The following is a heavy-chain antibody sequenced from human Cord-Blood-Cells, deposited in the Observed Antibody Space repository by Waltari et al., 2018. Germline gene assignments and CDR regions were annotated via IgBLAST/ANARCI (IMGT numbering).Heavy chain of an antibody. D-gene: IGHD3-9*01. CDR3: ARRDYDILTGYDY. CDR1: GGSFSGYY. V-gene: IGHV4-34*01. Sequence: QVQLQQWGAGLLKPSETLSLTCAVDGGSFSGYYWSWCSQPPGKGLEWFGEINHSGSTNYNPSLKSRVTISVDTSKNQFSLKLSSVTAADTAVYYCARRDYDILTGYDYWGQGTLVTVSS. J-gene: IGHJ4*02. CDR2: INHSGST.